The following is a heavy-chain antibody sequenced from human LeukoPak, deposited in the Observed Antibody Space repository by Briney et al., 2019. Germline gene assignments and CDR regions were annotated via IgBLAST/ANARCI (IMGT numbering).Heavy chain of an antibody. D-gene: IGHD1-1*01. CDR2: VRYTGST. J-gene: IGHJ4*02. CDR3: ARDGPTRSLYL. Sequence: PSQTLSLTCAVSGDSITSGTYYWSWVRQHPGKGLEWIGCVRYTGSTYYAPSPRSRITMSIDTSKNQFSLRLDSVTAADTAVYYCARDGPTRSLYLWGQGILVTVSS. CDR1: GDSITSGTYY. V-gene: IGHV4-31*11.